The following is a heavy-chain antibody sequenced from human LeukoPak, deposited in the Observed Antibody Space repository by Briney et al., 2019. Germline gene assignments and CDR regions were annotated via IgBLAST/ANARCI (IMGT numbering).Heavy chain of an antibody. V-gene: IGHV1-24*01. Sequence: ASVSASCKVAGYTLTHLSIHWGRQAPGKGREWMGGFDPEDGETINAQKFKGRVTMTGATSTDTAYMELSSLRSEDTAVYYCAGDYYESSDYWFGHWGQGTRVTVSS. CDR3: AGDYYESSDYWFGH. D-gene: IGHD3-22*01. CDR1: GYTLTHLS. CDR2: FDPEDGET. J-gene: IGHJ1*01.